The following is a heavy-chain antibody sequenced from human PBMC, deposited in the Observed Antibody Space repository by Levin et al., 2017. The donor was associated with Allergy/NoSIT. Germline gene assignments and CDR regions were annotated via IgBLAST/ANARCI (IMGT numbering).Heavy chain of an antibody. CDR3: ARDSYDSSGYYYHRDLDY. V-gene: IGHV1-46*01. CDR2: INPSGGST. CDR1: GYTFTSYY. J-gene: IGHJ4*02. D-gene: IGHD3-22*01. Sequence: ASVKVSCKASGYTFTSYYMHWVRQAPGQGLEWMGIINPSGGSTSYAQKFQGRVTMTRDTSTSTVYMELSSLRSEDTAVYYCARDSYDSSGYYYHRDLDYWGQGTLVTVSS.